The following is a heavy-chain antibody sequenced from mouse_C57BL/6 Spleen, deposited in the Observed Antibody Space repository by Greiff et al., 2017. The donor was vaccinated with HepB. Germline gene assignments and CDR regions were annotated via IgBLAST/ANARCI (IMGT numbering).Heavy chain of an antibody. V-gene: IGHV6-3*01. CDR1: GFTFSNYW. CDR2: IRLKSDNYAT. Sequence: EVKLVESGGGLVQPGGSMKLSCVASGFTFSNYWMNWVRQAPEKGLEWVAQIRLKSDNYATHYAESVKGRFTISRDDSISSVYLQMNNVRAEDTGRYYCSHYEYEDAMDCWGEGTSVTVSS. J-gene: IGHJ4*01. D-gene: IGHD2-4*01. CDR3: SHYEYEDAMDC.